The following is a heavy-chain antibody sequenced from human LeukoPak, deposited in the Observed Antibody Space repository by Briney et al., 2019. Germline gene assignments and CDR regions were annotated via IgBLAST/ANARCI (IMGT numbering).Heavy chain of an antibody. CDR1: GSGFSFSSYA. D-gene: IGHD5-18*01. Sequence: GGSMRLSCAASGSGFSFSSYAMSWVRQAPGKGLEGVSGISGSGDSTHYADSVKGRFTISRDNSKNTLFLQMNSLRVEDTAVYYCARGYSNLAYWGQGTLVTVSS. J-gene: IGHJ4*02. CDR2: ISGSGDST. CDR3: ARGYSNLAY. V-gene: IGHV3-23*01.